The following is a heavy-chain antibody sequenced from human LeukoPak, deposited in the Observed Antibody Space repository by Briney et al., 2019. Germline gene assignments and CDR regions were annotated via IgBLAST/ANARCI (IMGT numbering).Heavy chain of an antibody. V-gene: IGHV4-61*02. CDR2: IYPSGTT. J-gene: IGHJ3*02. Sequence: SETLSLTCTVSGGSISSGTYYWSWIRQPAGKGLEWIGRIYPSGTTNYNPSLKSRVTMSVDTSKNQFSLKLSSVTAADTAVYYCARERGMTYAFDIWGQGTMVTVSS. CDR1: GGSISSGTYY. CDR3: ARERGMTYAFDI. D-gene: IGHD3-10*01.